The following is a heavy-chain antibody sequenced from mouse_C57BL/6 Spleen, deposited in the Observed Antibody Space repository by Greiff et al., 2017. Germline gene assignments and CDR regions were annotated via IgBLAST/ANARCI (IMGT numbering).Heavy chain of an antibody. D-gene: IGHD1-1*01. CDR1: GFNIKDYY. V-gene: IGHV14-1*01. Sequence: EVQLLQSGAELVRPGASVKLSCTASGFNIKDYYMHWVKQRPEQGLEWIGRIDPEDGDTEYAPKFQGKATMTADTSSNTAYLQLSSLTSEETAVYYCTPITTVVAGGYFEVWGTGPTVTVSS. CDR3: TPITTVVAGGYFEV. CDR2: IDPEDGDT. J-gene: IGHJ1*03.